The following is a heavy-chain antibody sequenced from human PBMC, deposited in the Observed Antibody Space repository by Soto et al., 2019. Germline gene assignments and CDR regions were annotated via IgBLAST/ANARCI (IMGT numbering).Heavy chain of an antibody. J-gene: IGHJ1*01. D-gene: IGHD6-19*01. CDR3: ARDVVAVAGTVVSGGAEYFQH. CDR2: IYHSGST. V-gene: IGHV4-4*02. Sequence: QVQLQESGPGLVKPSGTLSLTCAVSGGSISSSNWWSWVRQPPGKGLEWIGEIYHSGSTNYNPSPKSRVTTAVDKSKNQFSLKLSSVTAADTAVYYCARDVVAVAGTVVSGGAEYFQHWGQGTLVTVSS. CDR1: GGSISSSNW.